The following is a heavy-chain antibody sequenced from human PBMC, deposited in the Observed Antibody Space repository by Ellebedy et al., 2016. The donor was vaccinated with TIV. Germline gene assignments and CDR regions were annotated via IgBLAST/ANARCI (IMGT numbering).Heavy chain of an antibody. V-gene: IGHV3-30*18. D-gene: IGHD2-2*01. CDR1: GFTFSSYG. CDR2: ISYDGSNK. CDR3: AKSPIPAATPNYFDY. Sequence: GESLKISCAASGFTFSSYGMHWVRQAPGKGLEWVAVISYDGSNKYYADSVKGRFTISRDNSKNTLYLQMNSLRAEDTAVYYCAKSPIPAATPNYFDYWGQGTLVTVSS. J-gene: IGHJ4*02.